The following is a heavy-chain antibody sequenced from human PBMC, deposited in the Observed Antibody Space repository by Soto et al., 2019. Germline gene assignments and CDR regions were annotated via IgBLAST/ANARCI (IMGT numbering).Heavy chain of an antibody. CDR3: ARTIVVVVPDNFDH. J-gene: IGHJ4*02. CDR2: IKQDGSEK. CDR1: GFNFIRKY. D-gene: IGHD3-22*01. Sequence: EVQLVESGGGLIQPGGSLRLSCAASGFNFIRKYMIWVRQAPGKGLEWVANIKQDGSEKYYVDSVKGRFTISRDSAKNSLYLQMNSLRGDDTAVYYCARTIVVVVPDNFDHWGQGTLVTVSS. V-gene: IGHV3-7*01.